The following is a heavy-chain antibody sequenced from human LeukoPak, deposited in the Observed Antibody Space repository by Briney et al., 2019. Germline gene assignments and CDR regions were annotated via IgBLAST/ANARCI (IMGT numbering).Heavy chain of an antibody. J-gene: IGHJ5*02. D-gene: IGHD4-17*01. CDR3: ARLEEEYGDCTATWFYL. V-gene: IGHV4-59*01. CDR1: GGSISSYY. CDR2: IYYSGST. Sequence: SETLSLTCTVSGGSISSYYWSWVQQPPGKGLEWIGYIYYSGSTNYNPSLKSRVTISVDTSKNQFSLKLSSMTSADKAGYYCARLEEEYGDCTATWFYLWGPGTLVNSSS.